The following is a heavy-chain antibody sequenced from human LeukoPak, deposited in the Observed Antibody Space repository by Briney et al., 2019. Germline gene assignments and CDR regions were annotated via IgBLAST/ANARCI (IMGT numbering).Heavy chain of an antibody. CDR3: ARGLSSSWTNQFDY. J-gene: IGHJ4*02. V-gene: IGHV4-34*01. D-gene: IGHD6-13*01. Sequence: SETLSLTCAVYGGSFSGHYWSWIRQPPGKGLEWIGEINHSGSTNYNPSLKSRVTISVDTSKNQFSLKLSSVTAADTAVYYCARGLSSSWTNQFDYWGQGTLVTVSS. CDR1: GGSFSGHY. CDR2: INHSGST.